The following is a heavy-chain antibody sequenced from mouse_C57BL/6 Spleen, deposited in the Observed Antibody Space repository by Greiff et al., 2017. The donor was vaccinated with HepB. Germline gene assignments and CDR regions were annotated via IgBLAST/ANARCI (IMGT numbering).Heavy chain of an antibody. J-gene: IGHJ2*01. CDR2: ISSGGSYT. Sequence: EVQGVESGGDLVKPGGSLKLSCAASGFTFSSYGMSWVRQTPDKRLEWVATISSGGSYTYYPDSVKGRFTISRDNAKNTLYLQMSSLKSEDTAMYYCARDYAEVFDYWGQGTTLTVSS. CDR1: GFTFSSYG. V-gene: IGHV5-6*01. D-gene: IGHD2-4*01. CDR3: ARDYAEVFDY.